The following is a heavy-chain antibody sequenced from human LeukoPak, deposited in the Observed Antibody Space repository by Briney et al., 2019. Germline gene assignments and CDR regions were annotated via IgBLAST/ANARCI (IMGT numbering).Heavy chain of an antibody. Sequence: SSETLSLTCTVSGGSISSGDYYWSWIRQPPGKGLEWIGYIYYSGSTYYNPSLKSRVTISVDTSKNQFSLKLSSVTAADTAVYYCARGKQRPPSFDYWGQGTLVTVSS. CDR1: GGSISSGDYY. J-gene: IGHJ4*02. V-gene: IGHV4-30-4*01. D-gene: IGHD1/OR15-1a*01. CDR3: ARGKQRPPSFDY. CDR2: IYYSGST.